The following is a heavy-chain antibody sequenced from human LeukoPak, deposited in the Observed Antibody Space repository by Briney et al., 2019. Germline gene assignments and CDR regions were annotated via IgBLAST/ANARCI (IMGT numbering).Heavy chain of an antibody. CDR3: ARDWGMTVVDPNFDY. J-gene: IGHJ4*02. V-gene: IGHV3-21*06. D-gene: IGHD6-19*01. Sequence: SVKGRFTISRDNDKNSLYLQVNSLRAEDTAVYYCARDWGMTVVDPNFDYWGQGTLVTVSA.